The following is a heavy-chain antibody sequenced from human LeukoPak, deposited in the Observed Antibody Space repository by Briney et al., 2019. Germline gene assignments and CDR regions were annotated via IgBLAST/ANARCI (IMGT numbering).Heavy chain of an antibody. CDR1: GFTFSSYA. D-gene: IGHD3-22*01. V-gene: IGHV3-23*01. J-gene: IGHJ5*02. Sequence: GGSLRPSCAASGFTFSSYAMSWVRQAPGKGPEWVSAISGSGGSTYYADSVKGRFTISRDNSKNTLYLQMNSLRAEDTAVYYCAKCYYDSSGYYYVSKSHSPVYWFDPWGQGTLVTVSS. CDR2: ISGSGGST. CDR3: AKCYYDSSGYYYVSKSHSPVYWFDP.